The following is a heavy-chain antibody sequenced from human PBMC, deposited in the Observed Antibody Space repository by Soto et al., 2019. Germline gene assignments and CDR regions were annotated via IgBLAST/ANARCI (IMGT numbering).Heavy chain of an antibody. J-gene: IGHJ6*03. CDR1: GFTFSSYA. D-gene: IGHD4-17*01. CDR2: ISGSGGST. V-gene: IGHV3-23*01. CDR3: AKGRTTVTTNSYYYYYYMDV. Sequence: PGGSLRLSCAASGFTFSSYAMSWVRQAPGKGLEWVSAISGSGGSTYYADSVKGRFTISRDNSKNTLYLQMNSLRAEDTAVYYCAKGRTTVTTNSYYYYYYMDVWGKGTTVTVSS.